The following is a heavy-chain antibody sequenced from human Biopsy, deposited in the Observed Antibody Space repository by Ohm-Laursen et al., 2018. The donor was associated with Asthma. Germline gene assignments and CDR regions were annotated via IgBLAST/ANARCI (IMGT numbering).Heavy chain of an antibody. CDR1: PGSINDYY. Sequence: GTLSLTCTVSPGSINDYYWNWIRQFPGKGLEWIGYVHSTGSTRSNPSLKSRLTISVDTSVAQVSLKLTSVTAADTAVYYCARATSTWSQSGPHYFDHWGQGTLVTVSS. CDR2: VHSTGST. CDR3: ARATSTWSQSGPHYFDH. J-gene: IGHJ4*02. D-gene: IGHD6-13*01. V-gene: IGHV4-59*01.